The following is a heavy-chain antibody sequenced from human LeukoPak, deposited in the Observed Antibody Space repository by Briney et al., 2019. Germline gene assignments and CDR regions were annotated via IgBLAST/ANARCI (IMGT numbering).Heavy chain of an antibody. CDR2: IYYSGST. CDR3: AVFDCSSTSCFLDY. J-gene: IGHJ4*02. V-gene: IGHV4-31*03. Sequence: SQTLSLTCTVSGGSISSGGYYWSWIRQHPGKGLEWIGYIYYSGSTYYNPSLKSRVTISVDTSKNQFSLKLSSVTAADTAVYYCAVFDCSSTSCFLDYWGQGTLATVSS. D-gene: IGHD2-2*01. CDR1: GGSISSGGYY.